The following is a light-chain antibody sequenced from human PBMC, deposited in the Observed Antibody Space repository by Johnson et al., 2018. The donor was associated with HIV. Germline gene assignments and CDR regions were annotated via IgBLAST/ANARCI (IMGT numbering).Light chain of an antibody. Sequence: QSVLTQPASVSAASGQKVNISCSGSNSNIGSYYVSWYQHLPGTAPKLLIYDNTKRPSGIPDRFSGSKSDTSATLGITGLQTGDEADYYCGTWDVRLNIYVFGTGTKVTVL. CDR2: DNT. CDR3: GTWDVRLNIYV. V-gene: IGLV1-51*01. CDR1: NSNIGSYY. J-gene: IGLJ1*01.